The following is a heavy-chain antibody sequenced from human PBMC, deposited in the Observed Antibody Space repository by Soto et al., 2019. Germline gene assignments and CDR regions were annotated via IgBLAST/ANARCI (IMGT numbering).Heavy chain of an antibody. CDR3: AVTDYGSGSYYDYYYYGMDA. Sequence: SLRLSCAASGFTFSSYGMHWVRQAPGKGLEWVAVIWYDGSNKYYADSVKGRFTISRDNSKNTLYLQMNSLGAEDTAVYYCAVTDYGSGSYYDYYYYGMDAWGQGTTVTVSS. CDR2: IWYDGSNK. V-gene: IGHV3-33*01. D-gene: IGHD3-10*01. J-gene: IGHJ6*02. CDR1: GFTFSSYG.